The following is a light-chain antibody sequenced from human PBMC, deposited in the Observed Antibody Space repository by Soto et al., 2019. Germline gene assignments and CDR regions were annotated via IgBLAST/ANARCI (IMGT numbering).Light chain of an antibody. CDR1: SSDVGDYNY. V-gene: IGLV2-14*01. J-gene: IGLJ1*01. CDR2: EVS. CDR3: SSYTSSSTHNYV. Sequence: QSVLTQPASVSGSPGQSITISCTGTSSDVGDYNYVSWYQQHPGKAPKLMIYEVSNRPSGVSNRFSGSESGNTASLTISGLQAEDEADYFCSSYTSSSTHNYVFGTGTKVTVL.